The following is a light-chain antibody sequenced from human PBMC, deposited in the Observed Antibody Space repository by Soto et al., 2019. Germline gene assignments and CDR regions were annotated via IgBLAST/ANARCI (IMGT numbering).Light chain of an antibody. J-gene: IGKJ5*01. CDR3: QQYHNWPPTT. CDR1: QIVNRN. Sequence: EIVLTQSPSTLSVSPLEIATLSCMASQIVNRNLAWYQQKPGQAPRLLIYDASTRATDIPARFSGGGSGTEFTLTISSLQAEHFAVYYCQQYHNWPPTTFGQGTRLEIK. CDR2: DAS. V-gene: IGKV3-15*01.